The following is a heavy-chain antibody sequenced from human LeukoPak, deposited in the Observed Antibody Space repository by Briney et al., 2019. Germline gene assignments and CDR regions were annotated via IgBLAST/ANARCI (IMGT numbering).Heavy chain of an antibody. Sequence: PGGSLRLSCAASGFTFSSYAMSWVRQAPGKGLEWVSAISGSGGSTYYADSVKGRFTISRDNPKNTLYLQMNSLRAEDTAVYYCAKTPLLWFGEFRSLDYWGQGTLVTVSS. V-gene: IGHV3-23*01. CDR2: ISGSGGST. J-gene: IGHJ4*02. D-gene: IGHD3-10*01. CDR3: AKTPLLWFGEFRSLDY. CDR1: GFTFSSYA.